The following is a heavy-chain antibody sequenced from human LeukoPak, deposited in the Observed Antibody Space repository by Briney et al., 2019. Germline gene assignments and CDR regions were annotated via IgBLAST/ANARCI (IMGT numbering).Heavy chain of an antibody. Sequence: SETLSLTCAVYGGSFSGYYWSWIRQPPGKGPEWIGEINHSGSTNYNPSLKSRVTISVDTSKNQFSLKLSSVTAADTAVYYCARGHYYDSSGYYEIFDYWGQGTLVTVSS. J-gene: IGHJ4*02. D-gene: IGHD3-22*01. CDR2: INHSGST. V-gene: IGHV4-34*01. CDR1: GGSFSGYY. CDR3: ARGHYYDSSGYYEIFDY.